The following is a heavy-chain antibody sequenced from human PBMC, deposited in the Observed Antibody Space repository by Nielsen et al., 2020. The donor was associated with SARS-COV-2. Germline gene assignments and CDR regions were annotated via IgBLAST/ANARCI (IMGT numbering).Heavy chain of an antibody. J-gene: IGHJ4*02. V-gene: IGHV1-18*01. D-gene: IGHD3-22*01. CDR3: ARMYYYDSSGYSNPDFDY. Sequence: ASVKVSCKASGYTFTSYGISWVRQAPGQGLEWMGWISAYNGNTNYVQKPQGRVTMTTDTSTSTAYMELRSLRSDDTAVYYCARMYYYDSSGYSNPDFDYWGQGTLVTVSS. CDR1: GYTFTSYG. CDR2: ISAYNGNT.